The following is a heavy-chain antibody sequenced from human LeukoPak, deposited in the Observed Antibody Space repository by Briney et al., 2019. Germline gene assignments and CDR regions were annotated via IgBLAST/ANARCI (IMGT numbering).Heavy chain of an antibody. D-gene: IGHD4-23*01. CDR3: ASGLRWQDY. J-gene: IGHJ4*02. Sequence: GGSLRLSRAASGFTFSSYWMNWVRQAPGKGLEWVANIKQDGSEKYYVDSVKGRFTISRDNTKNSLYLQMNSLRAEDTAMYYCASGLRWQDYWGQGTLVTVSS. CDR1: GFTFSSYW. CDR2: IKQDGSEK. V-gene: IGHV3-7*01.